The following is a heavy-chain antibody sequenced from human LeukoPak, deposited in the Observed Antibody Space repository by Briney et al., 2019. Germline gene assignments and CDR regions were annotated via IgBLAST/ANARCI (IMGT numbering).Heavy chain of an antibody. CDR3: ARGCSGGSCPSDS. CDR2: ISTSSSYI. J-gene: IGHJ4*02. D-gene: IGHD2-15*01. V-gene: IGHV3-21*01. Sequence: AGGSLRLSCAASGFTFSTYSMNWVRQAPGKGLEWVSSISTSSSYIYYAVSVKGRFTISRDNAKNSLYLQMNSLRAEDTAVYYCARGCSGGSCPSDSWGQGTLVTVSS. CDR1: GFTFSTYS.